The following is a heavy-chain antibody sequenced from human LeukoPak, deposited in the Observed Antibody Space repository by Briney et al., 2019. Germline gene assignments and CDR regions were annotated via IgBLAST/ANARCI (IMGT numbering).Heavy chain of an antibody. Sequence: PSETLSLTYTVSGGSISSGSYYWSWIRQPAGKGLEWIGRIYTSGSTNYNPSLKSRVTISVDTSKNQFSLKLSSVTAADTAVYYCARGLQPAGGNYYYYYMDVWGKGTTVTVSS. V-gene: IGHV4-61*02. J-gene: IGHJ6*03. CDR3: ARGLQPAGGNYYYYYMDV. CDR2: IYTSGST. D-gene: IGHD2-15*01. CDR1: GGSISSGSYY.